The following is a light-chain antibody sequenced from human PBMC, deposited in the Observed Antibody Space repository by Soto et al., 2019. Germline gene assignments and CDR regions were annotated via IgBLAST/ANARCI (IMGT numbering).Light chain of an antibody. CDR3: SSYTSSTAYV. CDR2: EVS. J-gene: IGLJ1*01. V-gene: IGLV2-14*01. CDR1: SSDVGGYNY. Sequence: QSALTQPASVSGSPGQSITISCTGTSSDVGGYNYVSWYQLHPGKAPKLMVYEVSNRPSGVSNRCSGSKSGNTAALTISGLQAVDEADYYCSSYTSSTAYVFGTGTTLTVL.